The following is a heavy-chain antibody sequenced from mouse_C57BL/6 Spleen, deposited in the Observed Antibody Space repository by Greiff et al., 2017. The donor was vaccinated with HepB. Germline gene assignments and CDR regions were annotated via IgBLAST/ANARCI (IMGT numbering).Heavy chain of an antibody. V-gene: IGHV1-81*01. D-gene: IGHD3-3*01. CDR2: IYPRSGNT. CDR3: ARRDSYAMDY. J-gene: IGHJ4*01. Sequence: VKLQESGAELARPGASVKLSCKASGYTFTSYGISWVKQRTGQGLEWIGEIYPRSGNTYYNEKFKGKATLTADKSSSTAYMELRSLTSEDSAVYFCARRDSYAMDYWGQGTSVTVSS. CDR1: GYTFTSYG.